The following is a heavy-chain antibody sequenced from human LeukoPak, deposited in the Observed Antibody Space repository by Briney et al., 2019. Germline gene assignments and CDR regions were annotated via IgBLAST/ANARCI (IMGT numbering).Heavy chain of an antibody. CDR1: GFTFSSYS. D-gene: IGHD6-13*01. V-gene: IGHV3-21*01. J-gene: IGHJ4*02. CDR2: ISSSSSYI. Sequence: PGGSLRLPCAASGFTFSSYSMNWVRQAPGKGLEWVSSISSSSSYIYYADSVKGRFTISRDNAKNSLYLQMNSLRAEDTAVYYCAKTGSSSWGYFDYWGQGTLVTVSS. CDR3: AKTGSSSWGYFDY.